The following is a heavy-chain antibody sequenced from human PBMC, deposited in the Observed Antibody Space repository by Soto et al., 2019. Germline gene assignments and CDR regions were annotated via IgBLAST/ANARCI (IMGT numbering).Heavy chain of an antibody. CDR1: GGSISSYY. V-gene: IGHV4-59*01. CDR3: ARGLRYFDWLEKNYYYYGMDV. J-gene: IGHJ6*02. D-gene: IGHD3-9*01. Sequence: SETLSFTCTVSGGSISSYYWSWIRQPPGKGLEWIGYIYYSGSTNYNPSLKSRVTISVDTSKNQFSLKLSSVTAADTAVYYCARGLRYFDWLEKNYYYYGMDVWGQGTTVTVSS. CDR2: IYYSGST.